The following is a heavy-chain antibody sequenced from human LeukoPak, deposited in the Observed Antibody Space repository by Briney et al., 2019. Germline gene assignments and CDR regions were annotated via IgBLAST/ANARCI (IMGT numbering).Heavy chain of an antibody. V-gene: IGHV3-9*01. Sequence: GGSLRLSCAASGFTFYDYAMHWVRQAPGKGLEWGSGISWNSGSIGYADSVKGRFTISRDNAKNSLYLQMNSLRAEDTALYYCAKAAGLGYCSGGSCYGADAFDIWGQGTMVTVSS. CDR3: AKAAGLGYCSGGSCYGADAFDI. J-gene: IGHJ3*02. D-gene: IGHD2-15*01. CDR1: GFTFYDYA. CDR2: ISWNSGSI.